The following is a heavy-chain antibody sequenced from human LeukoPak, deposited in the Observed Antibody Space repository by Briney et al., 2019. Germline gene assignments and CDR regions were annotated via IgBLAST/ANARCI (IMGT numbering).Heavy chain of an antibody. CDR3: ARQFLSWFDP. J-gene: IGHJ5*02. V-gene: IGHV4-59*01. CDR2: IYYSGST. Sequence: PSETLSLTCTVFGGSISSYYWSWIRQPPGKGLEWIGYIYYSGSTNYNPSLKSRVTISVDTSKNQFSLKLSSVTAADTAVYYCARQFLSWFDPWGQGTLVTVSS. D-gene: IGHD1-1*01. CDR1: GGSISSYY.